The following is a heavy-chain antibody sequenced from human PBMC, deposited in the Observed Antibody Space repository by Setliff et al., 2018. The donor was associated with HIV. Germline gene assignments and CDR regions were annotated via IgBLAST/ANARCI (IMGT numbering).Heavy chain of an antibody. CDR1: GYTFTNYA. CDR3: ARALSYGSGTYSAAGF. D-gene: IGHD3-10*01. Sequence: GASVKVSCKASGYTFTNYAIHWVRQAPGQGLEWMGWINAGNGNTESSKKFQGGVTITRETSATTAYMELSSLTPEDTAIYFCARALSYGSGTYSAAGFWGQGTLVTVSS. V-gene: IGHV1-3*01. CDR2: INAGNGNT. J-gene: IGHJ4*02.